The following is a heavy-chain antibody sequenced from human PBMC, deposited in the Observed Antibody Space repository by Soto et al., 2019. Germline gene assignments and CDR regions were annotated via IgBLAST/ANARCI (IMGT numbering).Heavy chain of an antibody. D-gene: IGHD1-7*01. CDR3: ASAVTGTTDYYYYYGMHV. J-gene: IGHJ6*02. V-gene: IGHV1-3*01. CDR1: GYTFTSYA. Sequence: ASVKVSCKASGYTFTSYAMHWVRQAPGQRLEWMGWINAGNGNTKYSQKFQGRVTITRDTSASTAYMELSSLRSEDTAVYYCASAVTGTTDYYYYYGMHVWGQGITVTVSS. CDR2: INAGNGNT.